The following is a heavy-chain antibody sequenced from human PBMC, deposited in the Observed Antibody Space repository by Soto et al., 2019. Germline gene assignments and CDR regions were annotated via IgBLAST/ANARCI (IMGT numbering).Heavy chain of an antibody. D-gene: IGHD3-3*01. Sequence: EVQLVESGGGLVQPGGSLRLSCAASGFTFGSNWMSWVRQAPGKGLEWVANIKRDGSEKYYVDSVKGRFTISRDNPKNTLYLQMNSLRADDTAVYYCASLEWESTGYADYWGQGTLVTVSS. V-gene: IGHV3-7*03. CDR1: GFTFGSNW. CDR3: ASLEWESTGYADY. J-gene: IGHJ4*02. CDR2: IKRDGSEK.